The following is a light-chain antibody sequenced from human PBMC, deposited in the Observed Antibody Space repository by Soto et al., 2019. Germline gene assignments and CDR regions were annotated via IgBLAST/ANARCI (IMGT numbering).Light chain of an antibody. CDR3: QSYDSTLSTSHVV. CDR2: DNT. Sequence: QSVLTQPPSVSGAPGQRVTLSCTGSSSNIGAGFYVHWYQQLPGTAPKLLIFDNTNRPSGVPDRFSGSKSGTSASLAITGLQAADEADYYCQSYDSTLSTSHVVFGGGTKLTVL. V-gene: IGLV1-40*01. CDR1: SSNIGAGFY. J-gene: IGLJ2*01.